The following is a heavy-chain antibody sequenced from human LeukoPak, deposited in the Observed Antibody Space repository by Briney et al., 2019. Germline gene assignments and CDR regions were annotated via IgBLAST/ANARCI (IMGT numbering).Heavy chain of an antibody. CDR2: TYYRSKWYN. V-gene: IGHV6-1*01. CDR1: GDSFSSNSAA. CDR3: ARDLRGWSSQFDP. J-gene: IGHJ5*02. D-gene: IGHD6-19*01. Sequence: SQTLSLTCVISGDSFSSNSAAWNWIRQCPSRGLEWLGRTYYRSKWYNDYAVSVKSRITINPDTSKNQFSLQLNSVTPEDTAVYYCARDLRGWSSQFDPWGQGTLVTVSS.